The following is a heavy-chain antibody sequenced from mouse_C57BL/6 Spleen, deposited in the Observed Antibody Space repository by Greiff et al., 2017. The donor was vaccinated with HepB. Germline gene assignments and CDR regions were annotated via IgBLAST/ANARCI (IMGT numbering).Heavy chain of an antibody. CDR2: ISSGGSYT. J-gene: IGHJ2*01. CDR1: GFTFSSYG. Sequence: EVQGVESGGDLVKPGGSLKLSCAASGFTFSSYGMSWVRQTPDKRLEWVATISSGGSYTYYPDSVKGRFTISRDNAKNTLYLQMSSLKSEDTAMYYCARGDTTVVADFDYWGQGTTLTVSS. V-gene: IGHV5-6*01. D-gene: IGHD1-1*01. CDR3: ARGDTTVVADFDY.